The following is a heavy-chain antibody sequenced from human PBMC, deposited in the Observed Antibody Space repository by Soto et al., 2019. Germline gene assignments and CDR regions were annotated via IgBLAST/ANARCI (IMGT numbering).Heavy chain of an antibody. V-gene: IGHV4-34*01. Sequence: SETLSLTCAVYGGSFSGYYWSWIRQPPGKGLEWIGEINHSGSTNYNPSLKSRVTISVDTSKNQFSLKLSSVTAADTAVYYCARGPSHYGAFYFDYWGQGTLVTVSS. CDR2: INHSGST. J-gene: IGHJ4*02. CDR3: ARGPSHYGAFYFDY. CDR1: GGSFSGYY. D-gene: IGHD4-17*01.